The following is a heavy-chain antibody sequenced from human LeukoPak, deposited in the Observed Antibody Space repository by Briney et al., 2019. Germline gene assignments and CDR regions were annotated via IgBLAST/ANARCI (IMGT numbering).Heavy chain of an antibody. Sequence: AAVKVSCKVSGYTLTELSMHWVRQAPGEGVEWMGGFDPEDGETSYAQKFQGRVTMIEDTFKDTAYMEMSSLRSEDTGVYYCATVGYCSSTRCSDYYGMDVWGEGTTVTVSS. CDR2: FDPEDGET. V-gene: IGHV1-24*01. CDR1: GYTLTELS. D-gene: IGHD2-2*01. CDR3: ATVGYCSSTRCSDYYGMDV. J-gene: IGHJ6*04.